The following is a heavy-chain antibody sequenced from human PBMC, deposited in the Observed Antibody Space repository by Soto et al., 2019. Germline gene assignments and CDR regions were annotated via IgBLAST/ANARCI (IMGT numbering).Heavy chain of an antibody. Sequence: GSLRLSCAASGFTFSSYAMHWVRQAPGKGLEWVAVISYDGSNKYYADSVKGRFTISRDNSKNTLYLQMNSLRAEDTAVYYCARTGRVDTAMVTRYYYYGMDVWGQGITVTVSS. CDR2: ISYDGSNK. D-gene: IGHD5-18*01. J-gene: IGHJ6*02. V-gene: IGHV3-30-3*01. CDR3: ARTGRVDTAMVTRYYYYGMDV. CDR1: GFTFSSYA.